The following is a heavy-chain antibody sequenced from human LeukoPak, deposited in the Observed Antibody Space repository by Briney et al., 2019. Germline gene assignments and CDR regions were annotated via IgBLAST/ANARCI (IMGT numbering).Heavy chain of an antibody. CDR1: GFTFTTYA. CDR3: AKVAFGELLSYDY. Sequence: PGGSLRLSCAASGFTFTTYAMSWVRQGPGEGLEWVSTISGSGGSTYYADSVKGRFTSSRDNSKSTLYLQMNSLRAEDTAVYYCAKVAFGELLSYDYWGQGTLVTVSS. J-gene: IGHJ4*02. CDR2: ISGSGGST. D-gene: IGHD3-10*01. V-gene: IGHV3-23*01.